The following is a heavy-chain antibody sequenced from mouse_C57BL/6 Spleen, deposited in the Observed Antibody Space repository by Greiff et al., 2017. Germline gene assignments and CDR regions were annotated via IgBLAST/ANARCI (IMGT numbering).Heavy chain of an antibody. CDR1: GFTFNTYA. D-gene: IGHD1-1*01. J-gene: IGHJ4*01. V-gene: IGHV10-3*01. CDR3: VRDPSYCYGSSYGAIDY. CDR2: IRSKSSNYAT. Sequence: EVKLMESGGGLVQPKGSLKLSCAASGFTFNTYAMHWVRQAPGQGLEWVARIRSKSSNYATYYADSVKDRFTISRDNSQSMLHLQMSNLKTEDTAMYYCVRDPSYCYGSSYGAIDYWGQGTSVTVSS.